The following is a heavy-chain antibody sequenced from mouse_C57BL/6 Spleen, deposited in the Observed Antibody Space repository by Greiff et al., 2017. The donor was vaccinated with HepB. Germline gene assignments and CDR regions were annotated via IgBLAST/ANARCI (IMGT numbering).Heavy chain of an antibody. J-gene: IGHJ3*01. CDR2: ISSDSSSI. D-gene: IGHD2-14*01. CDR1: GFTFSDYG. Sequence: EVKLVESGGGLVKPGGSLKLSCAASGFTFSDYGMHWVRQAPKKGLEWVAYISSDSSSIYYADTVKGRFTISRDNAKNTLFLQTTSLRSEDTAMYYGSGYCDDWGQGTLVTVSA. CDR3: SGYCDD. V-gene: IGHV5-17*01.